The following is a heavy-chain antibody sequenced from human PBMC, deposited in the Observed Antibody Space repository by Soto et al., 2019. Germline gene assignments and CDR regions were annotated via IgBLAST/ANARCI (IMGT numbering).Heavy chain of an antibody. D-gene: IGHD5-18*01. CDR2: IYYSGST. CDR3: AREWIQLPFGMDV. V-gene: IGHV4-30-4*01. CDR1: GGSISSGDFF. J-gene: IGHJ6*02. Sequence: QVQLQESGPGLVKPSQTLSLTCTVSGGSISSGDFFWTWIRQPPGKGLEWIGYIYYSGSTYYNPSLKRRVTISVDTSKSQFSLKLSSVTAADPAVYYCAREWIQLPFGMDVWGQGTTVTVSS.